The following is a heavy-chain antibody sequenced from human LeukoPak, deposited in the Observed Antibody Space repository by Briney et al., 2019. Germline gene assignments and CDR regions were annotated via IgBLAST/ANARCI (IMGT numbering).Heavy chain of an antibody. CDR1: GFTVSSNY. CDR2: IYGGGNI. V-gene: IGHV3-53*01. CDR3: ARGAGYNYPYYFDY. Sequence: GGSLRLSCAASGFTVSSNYMNWVRQAPGKGLEWVSVIYGGGNIYYADSVKGRFTISRDNSKNNLYLQMNSLRAEDTAVYYCARGAGYNYPYYFDYWGQGTLVTVSS. D-gene: IGHD5-24*01. J-gene: IGHJ4*02.